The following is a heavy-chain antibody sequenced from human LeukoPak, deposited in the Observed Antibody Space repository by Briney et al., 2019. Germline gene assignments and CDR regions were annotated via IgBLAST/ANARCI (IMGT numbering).Heavy chain of an antibody. CDR2: ISSSSSYI. D-gene: IGHD1-26*01. J-gene: IGHJ4*02. V-gene: IGHV3-21*01. Sequence: GGSLRLSCAASGFTFSSYSMNWVRQAPGKGLEWVSSISSSSSYIYYADSVKGRFTISRDNAKNSLYLQMNSLRAEDTAVYYCARDSSWEPLGFDYWGQGTLVTVSS. CDR3: ARDSSWEPLGFDY. CDR1: GFTFSSYS.